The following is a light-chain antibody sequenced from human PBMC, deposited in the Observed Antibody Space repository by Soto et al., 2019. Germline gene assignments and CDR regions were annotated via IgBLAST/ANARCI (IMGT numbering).Light chain of an antibody. CDR3: QQYNGWPPTLT. CDR2: GAS. Sequence: EIVMTQSPATLSVSPGERATLSCRASQSVSSNLAWYQQKPGQGPRLLIYGASTRATGIPARFSGSGSGTEFSLTISSLQSEDFAVYYCQQYNGWPPTLTFGGGTKVEIK. V-gene: IGKV3-15*01. J-gene: IGKJ4*01. CDR1: QSVSSN.